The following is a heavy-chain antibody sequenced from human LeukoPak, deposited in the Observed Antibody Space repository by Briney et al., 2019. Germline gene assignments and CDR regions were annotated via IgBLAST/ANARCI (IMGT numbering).Heavy chain of an antibody. CDR3: ARRPKEMATYYYYYMDV. CDR1: GGTFSSYA. D-gene: IGHD5-24*01. V-gene: IGHV1-69*13. CDR2: IIPIFGTA. J-gene: IGHJ6*03. Sequence: SVKVSCKASGGTFSSYAISWVRQAPGQGLEWMGGIIPIFGTANYAQKFQGRVTITADESTSTAYMELSSLRSEDTAVYYCARRPKEMATYYYYYMDVWGKGTTVTVSS.